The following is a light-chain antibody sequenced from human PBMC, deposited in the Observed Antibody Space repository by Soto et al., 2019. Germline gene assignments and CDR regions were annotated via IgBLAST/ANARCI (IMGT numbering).Light chain of an antibody. Sequence: DIQMTQSPSSLSASVGDRGTITCRASQTISSWLAWYQQKPGKAPKLLIYKASTLKSGVPSRFSGSGSGTDFTLTISSLEPEDFAVYYCQQRSNWPPTFGQGTRLEIK. CDR1: QTISSW. CDR3: QQRSNWPPT. J-gene: IGKJ5*01. V-gene: IGKV1-5*03. CDR2: KAS.